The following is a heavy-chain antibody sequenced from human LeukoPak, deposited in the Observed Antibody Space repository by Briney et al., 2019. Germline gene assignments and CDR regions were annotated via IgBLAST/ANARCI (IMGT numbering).Heavy chain of an antibody. CDR1: GFTFSSYA. D-gene: IGHD2-8*02. J-gene: IGHJ6*03. V-gene: IGHV3-30*04. CDR3: ARDAVVLSPDYYYMDV. CDR2: ISYDGSNK. Sequence: PGGSLRLSCAASGFTFSSYAMHWVRQAPGKGLEWVAVISYDGSNKYYADSVKGRFTISRDNSKNTLYLQMNSLRAEDTAVYYCARDAVVLSPDYYYMDVWGKGTTVTASS.